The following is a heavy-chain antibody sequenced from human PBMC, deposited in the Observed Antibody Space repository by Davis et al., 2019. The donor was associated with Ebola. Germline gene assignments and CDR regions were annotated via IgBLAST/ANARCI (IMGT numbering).Heavy chain of an antibody. CDR2: IRYDGSNK. V-gene: IGHV3-30*02. Sequence: GESLKISCAASGFTFSSYGMHWVRQAPGKGLEWVAFIRYDGSNKYYADSVKGRFTISRDNSKNTLYLQMNSLRAEDTAVYYCAKQSSWFYWYFDLWGRGTLVTVSS. CDR3: AKQSSWFYWYFDL. J-gene: IGHJ2*01. CDR1: GFTFSSYG. D-gene: IGHD6-13*01.